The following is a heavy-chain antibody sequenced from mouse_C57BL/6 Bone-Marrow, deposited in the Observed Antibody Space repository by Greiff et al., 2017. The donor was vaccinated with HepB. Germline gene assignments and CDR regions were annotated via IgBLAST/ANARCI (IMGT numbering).Heavy chain of an antibody. V-gene: IGHV1-69*01. Sequence: VQLQQPGAELVMPGASVKLSCKASGYTFTSYWMHWVKQRPGQGLEWIGEIDPSDSYTNYNQKFKGKSTLTVDKSSSTAYMQLRSLTSEDSAVYYGARQLAYYGSSYVGFAYWGQGTLVTVSA. CDR1: GYTFTSYW. CDR2: IDPSDSYT. CDR3: ARQLAYYGSSYVGFAY. D-gene: IGHD1-1*01. J-gene: IGHJ3*01.